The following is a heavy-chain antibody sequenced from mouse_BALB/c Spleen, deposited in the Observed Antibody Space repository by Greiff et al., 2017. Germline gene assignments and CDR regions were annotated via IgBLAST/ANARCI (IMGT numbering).Heavy chain of an antibody. J-gene: IGHJ4*01. Sequence: EVKVEESGGGLVQPAGSMKLSCVASGFTFSSYWMSWVRQSPEKGLEWVAEIRLKSDNYATHYAESVIGKFTISRNDSKSRLYLQMNSLRAEDTGIYYCTGRRLRRDYYAMDYWGQGTSVTVSS. V-gene: IGHV6-6*02. CDR1: GFTFSSYW. CDR3: TGRRLRRDYYAMDY. D-gene: IGHD2-4*01. CDR2: IRLKSDNYAT.